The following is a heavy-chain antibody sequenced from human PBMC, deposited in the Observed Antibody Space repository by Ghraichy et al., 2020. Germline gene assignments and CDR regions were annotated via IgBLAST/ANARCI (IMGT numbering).Heavy chain of an antibody. CDR1: GFTFSSYA. Sequence: GSLRLSCAASGFTFSSYAMSWVRQAPGKGLEWVSAISGSGGSTYYADSVKGRFTISRDNSKNTLYLQMNSLRAEDTAVYYCAKVTAPRYSSGWYYFDYWGQGTLVTVSS. CDR2: ISGSGGST. CDR3: AKVTAPRYSSGWYYFDY. D-gene: IGHD6-19*01. J-gene: IGHJ4*02. V-gene: IGHV3-23*01.